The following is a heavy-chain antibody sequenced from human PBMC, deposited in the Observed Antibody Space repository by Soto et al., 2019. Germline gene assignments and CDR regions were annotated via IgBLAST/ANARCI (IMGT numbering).Heavy chain of an antibody. V-gene: IGHV4-31*03. Sequence: SETLSLTCTVSGGSISSGGYYWSWIRQHPGKGLEWIGYIYYSGSTYYNPSLKSRVTISVDTSKNQFSLKLSSVTAADTAVYYCASVISRPITLFPTPDSCGQGTLVTVSS. J-gene: IGHJ4*02. CDR2: IYYSGST. CDR1: GGSISSGGYY. CDR3: ASVISRPITLFPTPDS. D-gene: IGHD2-21*01.